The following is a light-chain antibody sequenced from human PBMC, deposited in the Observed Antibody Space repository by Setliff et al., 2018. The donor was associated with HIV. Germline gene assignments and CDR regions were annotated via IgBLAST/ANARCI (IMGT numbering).Light chain of an antibody. J-gene: IGLJ3*02. CDR3: EAWDDSLNGRV. CDR1: SSNIGNNA. Sequence: QSVLTQPPSVSDAPSQRVTISCSGSSSNIGNNAVNWYQHLPGKAPKLLIYYDDLLPSGVSDRFSGSKSDTSASLAISGLQSEDEGDYYCEAWDDSLNGRVFGGGTKVTVL. V-gene: IGLV1-36*01. CDR2: YDD.